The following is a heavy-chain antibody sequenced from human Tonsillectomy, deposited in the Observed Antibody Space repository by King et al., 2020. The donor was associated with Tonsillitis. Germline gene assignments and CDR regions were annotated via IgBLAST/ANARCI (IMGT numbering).Heavy chain of an antibody. CDR2: IRSKAYGGTA. V-gene: IGHV3-49*04. CDR1: GFTFGDYA. D-gene: IGHD6-13*01. CDR3: TSRIAAPGFDY. Sequence: VQLVESGGGLVQPGRSLRLSCTASGFTFGDYAMSWVRQAPGKGLEWVGFIRSKAYGGTAEDAASVKGRFTISRDDSKSIAYLQMNSLKTEDTAVYYCTSRIAAPGFDYWGQGTLVTVSS. J-gene: IGHJ4*02.